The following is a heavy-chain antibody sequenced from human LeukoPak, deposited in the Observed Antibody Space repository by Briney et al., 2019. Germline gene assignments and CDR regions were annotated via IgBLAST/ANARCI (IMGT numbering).Heavy chain of an antibody. V-gene: IGHV4-31*03. D-gene: IGHD2/OR15-2a*01. CDR2: IYYSGST. J-gene: IGHJ4*02. CDR1: GGSISSGGYY. CDR3: ARDGGNRGPPGY. Sequence: QTLSLTCTVSGGSISSGGYYWSWIRQHPGKGLEWIGYIYYSGSTYYNPSLKSRVTISVDTSKNQFSLKLSSVTAADTAVYYCARDGGNRGPPGYWGQGTLVTVSS.